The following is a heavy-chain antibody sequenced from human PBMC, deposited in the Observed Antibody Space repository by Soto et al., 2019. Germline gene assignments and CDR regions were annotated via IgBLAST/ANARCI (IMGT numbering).Heavy chain of an antibody. V-gene: IGHV3-30*18. CDR1: GFTFSSYG. CDR2: ISYDGSNK. Sequence: GGSLRLSCAASGFTFSSYGMHWVRQAPGKGLEWVAVISYDGSNKYYADSVKGRFTISRDNSKNTLYLQINSLRAEDTAVYYCAKGVFGEWPHDYWGQGTLVTVSS. CDR3: AKGVFGEWPHDY. J-gene: IGHJ4*02. D-gene: IGHD3-10*01.